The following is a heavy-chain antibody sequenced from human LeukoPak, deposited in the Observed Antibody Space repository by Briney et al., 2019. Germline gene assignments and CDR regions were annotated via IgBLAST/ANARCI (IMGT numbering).Heavy chain of an antibody. CDR1: GYTSTSYG. D-gene: IGHD2-8*01. Sequence: GASVKVSCKASGYTSTSYGISWVRQAPGQGLEWMGIINPSGGSTSYAQKFQGRVTMTRDTSTSTVYMELSSLRSEDTAVYYCARGGYCTNGVCPTLDYWGQGTLVTVSS. V-gene: IGHV1-46*01. J-gene: IGHJ4*02. CDR2: INPSGGST. CDR3: ARGGYCTNGVCPTLDY.